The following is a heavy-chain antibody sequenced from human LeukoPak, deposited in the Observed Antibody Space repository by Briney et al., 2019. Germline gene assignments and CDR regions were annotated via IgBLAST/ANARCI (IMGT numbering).Heavy chain of an antibody. CDR1: GFTFSSYG. Sequence: GGSLRLSCAASGFTFSSYGMHWVRQAPGKGLEWVAVISYDGSNKYYADSVKGRFTISRDNSKNTLYPQMNSLRAEDTAVYYCAKGYYYFDYWGQGTLVTVSS. CDR3: AKGYYYFDY. V-gene: IGHV3-30*18. J-gene: IGHJ4*02. D-gene: IGHD1-26*01. CDR2: ISYDGSNK.